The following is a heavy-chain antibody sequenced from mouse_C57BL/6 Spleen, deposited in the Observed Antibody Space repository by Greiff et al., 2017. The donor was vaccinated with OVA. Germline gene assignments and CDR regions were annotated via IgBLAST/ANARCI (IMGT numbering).Heavy chain of an antibody. CDR2: ISSGSSTI. D-gene: IGHD1-1*01. CDR1: GFTFSDYG. CDR3: ARLYGSSPDD. J-gene: IGHJ2*01. V-gene: IGHV5-17*01. Sequence: EVQVVESGGGLVKPGGSLKLSCAASGFTFSDYGMHWVRQAPEKGLEWVAYISSGSSTIYYADTVKGRFTISRDNAKNTLFLQMTSLRSEDTAMYYCARLYGSSPDDWGQGTTLTVSS.